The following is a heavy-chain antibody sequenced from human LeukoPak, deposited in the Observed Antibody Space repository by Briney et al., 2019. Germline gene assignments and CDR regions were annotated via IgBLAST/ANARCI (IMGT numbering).Heavy chain of an antibody. CDR1: GFTVTSNY. Sequence: GGSLRLSCAASGFTVTSNYMSWVRQAPGKGLEWVSVIYSGGSTYYADSVKGRFTISRDNSKNTLYLQMNSLRAEDTAVYYCARVSRYYYYMDVWAKGPRSPSP. CDR3: ARVSRYYYYMDV. J-gene: IGHJ6*03. CDR2: IYSGGST. V-gene: IGHV3-66*02. D-gene: IGHD1-1*01.